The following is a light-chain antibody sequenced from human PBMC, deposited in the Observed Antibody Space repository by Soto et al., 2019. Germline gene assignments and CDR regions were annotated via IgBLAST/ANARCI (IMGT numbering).Light chain of an antibody. CDR1: QSVGRY. J-gene: IGKJ4*01. CDR2: DAS. CDR3: QQRSDWPST. V-gene: IGKV3-11*01. Sequence: EIVLTQSPATLSLSPGEGATLSCRASQSVGRYLAWYQQKPGQAPRLFIYDASKRATGIAARFSGSGSGTDFTLTISSLEPEDFAVYYCQQRSDWPSTFGGGTKVQIK.